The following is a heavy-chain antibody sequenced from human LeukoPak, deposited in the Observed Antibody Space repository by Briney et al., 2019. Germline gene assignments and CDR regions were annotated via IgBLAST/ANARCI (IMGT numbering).Heavy chain of an antibody. CDR3: ARGGLGSCSGISCSSPFDY. D-gene: IGHD2-2*01. V-gene: IGHV3-20*04. Sequence: GGSLRLSCAASGFIFNDYGMTWVRQAPGKGLEWVSGITWNGGSTGYADSVKGRFTISRDNAKNSLYLQMNSLRAEDTALYYCARGGLGSCSGISCSSPFDYWGQGTLVTVSS. CDR1: GFIFNDYG. CDR2: ITWNGGST. J-gene: IGHJ4*02.